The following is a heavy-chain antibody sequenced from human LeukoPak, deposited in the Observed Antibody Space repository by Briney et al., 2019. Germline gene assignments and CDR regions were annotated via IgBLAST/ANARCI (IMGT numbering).Heavy chain of an antibody. J-gene: IGHJ4*02. Sequence: KPSETLSLTCSVSGGSTNNYHWSWIRQPPGKGLEWIGYISYTGSTNYNPSLKSRLTMSLDTSNNRFSLKLTSVTAADTAVYYCASQLYSDASPFDFLGQGTLVTVSS. V-gene: IGHV4-59*01. CDR2: ISYTGST. CDR3: ASQLYSDASPFDF. D-gene: IGHD3-16*01. CDR1: GGSTNNYH.